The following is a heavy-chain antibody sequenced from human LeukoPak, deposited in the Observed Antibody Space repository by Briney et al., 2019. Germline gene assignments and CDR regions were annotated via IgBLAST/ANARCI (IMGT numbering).Heavy chain of an antibody. CDR1: GYTFTGYY. J-gene: IGHJ4*02. CDR3: VVNYYDSSGYFDY. V-gene: IGHV1-2*02. CDR2: INPDSGGT. D-gene: IGHD3-22*01. Sequence: ASVKVSCKASGYTFTGYYMHWVRQAPGQGLEWMGWINPDSGGTNYAQKFKGRVTMTRDTFISTAYMELSRLRYDDTAVYYCVVNYYDSSGYFDYWGQGTLVTVSS.